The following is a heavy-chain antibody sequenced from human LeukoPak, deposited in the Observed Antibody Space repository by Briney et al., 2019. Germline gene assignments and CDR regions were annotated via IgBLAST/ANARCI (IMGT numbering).Heavy chain of an antibody. V-gene: IGHV3-30-3*02. CDR2: ISYDGSNK. CDR1: GFTSSSYA. Sequence: PGGSLRLSCAASGFTSSSYAMHWVRQAPGKGLEWVAVISYDGSNKFYADSVKGRFTISRDNSKNTLYLQMNSLRAEDTAVYYCAKIMRSSFWWWLDPWGQGTLVTVSS. CDR3: AKIMRSSFWWWLDP. D-gene: IGHD2-8*02. J-gene: IGHJ5*02.